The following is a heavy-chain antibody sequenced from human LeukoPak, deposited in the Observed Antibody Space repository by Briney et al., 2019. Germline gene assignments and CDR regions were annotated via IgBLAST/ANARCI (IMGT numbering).Heavy chain of an antibody. CDR2: IRYDGSDK. J-gene: IGHJ6*03. Sequence: GGSLGLSCAASGFTFSSYGMHWVRQAPGKGLEWVAFIRYDGSDKYYADSVKGRFTISRDNSKNTLYLQMNSLRAEDTAVYYCAKDRVATHFYYMDVWGKGTTVTVSS. D-gene: IGHD1-26*01. CDR3: AKDRVATHFYYMDV. V-gene: IGHV3-30*02. CDR1: GFTFSSYG.